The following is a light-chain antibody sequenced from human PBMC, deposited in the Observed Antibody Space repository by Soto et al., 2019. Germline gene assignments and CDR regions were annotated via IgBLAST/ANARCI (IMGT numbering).Light chain of an antibody. J-gene: IGKJ5*01. CDR1: QGLVYSDENIY. Sequence: DVVMTQSPLSLPVTLGQPASISCRSSQGLVYSDENIYVNWFQQRPGQSPRRLIYQVSNRDSGVPDRFSGSGAGTDFTLKISRVEAEDVGVYYCMQGTHWPIAFGQGTRLEIK. CDR2: QVS. V-gene: IGKV2-30*01. CDR3: MQGTHWPIA.